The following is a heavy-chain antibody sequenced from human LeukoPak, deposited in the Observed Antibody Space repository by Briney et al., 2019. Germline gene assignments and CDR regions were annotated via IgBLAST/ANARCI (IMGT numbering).Heavy chain of an antibody. CDR1: GGSLSGYY. CDR3: ARVKSAAKPWFDP. CDR2: INHSGST. J-gene: IGHJ5*02. D-gene: IGHD2-2*01. Sequence: SETLSLTCAVYGGSLSGYYWSWIRQPPGKGLEWIGEINHSGSTNYNPSLKSRVTISVDTSKNQFSLKLSSVTAADTAVYYCARVKSAAKPWFDPWGQGTLVTVSS. V-gene: IGHV4-34*01.